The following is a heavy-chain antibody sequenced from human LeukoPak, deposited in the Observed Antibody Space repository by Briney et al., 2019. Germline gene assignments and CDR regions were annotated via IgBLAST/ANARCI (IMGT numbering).Heavy chain of an antibody. J-gene: IGHJ4*02. CDR3: AKRGVVIRVILVGFHKEANYFDS. CDR1: GITLSNYG. Sequence: PGGSLGLSCAVSGITLSNYGMSWVRQAPGKGLEWVAGISDSGGRTKYADSVKGRFTISRDNPKNTLYLQMNSLRPEDTAVYFCAKRGVVIRVILVGFHKEANYFDSWGQGVLVTVSS. CDR2: ISDSGGRT. V-gene: IGHV3-23*01. D-gene: IGHD3-22*01.